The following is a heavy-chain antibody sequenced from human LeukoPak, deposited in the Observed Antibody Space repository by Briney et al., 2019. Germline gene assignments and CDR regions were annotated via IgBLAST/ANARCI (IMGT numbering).Heavy chain of an antibody. Sequence: EWVSLISDSGGNAYYADSVKGRFTISRDNSKNTLYLQMNSLRVEDTAIYYCAKDRPEDYRGQGTLVTVSS. CDR2: ISDSGGNA. J-gene: IGHJ4*02. CDR3: AKDRPEDY. V-gene: IGHV3-23*01.